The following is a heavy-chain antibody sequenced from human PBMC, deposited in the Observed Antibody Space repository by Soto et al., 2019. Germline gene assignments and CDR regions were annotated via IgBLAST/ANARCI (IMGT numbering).Heavy chain of an antibody. CDR3: TRKALTTSTPGHYYYGMDV. CDR2: INPSGDST. V-gene: IGHV1-46*01. Sequence: ASVKVSCKASGYTFTTYQVDWVRQAPGQGLEWMGIINPSGDSTTYAQKFQGRVTMTRDTSTSTVYMELNSLRSEDTAVYYCTRKALTTSTPGHYYYGMDVWGQGTTVTVSS. CDR1: GYTFTTYQ. D-gene: IGHD4-4*01. J-gene: IGHJ6*02.